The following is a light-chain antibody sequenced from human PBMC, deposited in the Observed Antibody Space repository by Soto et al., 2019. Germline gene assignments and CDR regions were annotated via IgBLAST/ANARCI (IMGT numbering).Light chain of an antibody. CDR1: QSIGHF. CDR3: QQSYSTPYT. V-gene: IGKV1-39*01. Sequence: DMEMTQSPSSLSASVGDRVTITCRERQSIGHFLHWYQQQPGKAPRLLIYATSSLQSGVPSRFSGSGSGTDVTLTISSLQPEDFATYYCQQSYSTPYTFGQGTKLEI. J-gene: IGKJ2*01. CDR2: ATS.